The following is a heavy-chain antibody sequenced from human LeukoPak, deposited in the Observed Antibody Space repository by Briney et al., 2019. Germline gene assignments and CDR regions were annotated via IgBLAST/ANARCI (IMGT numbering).Heavy chain of an antibody. V-gene: IGHV4-59*01. CDR2: IYYSGST. J-gene: IGHJ4*02. CDR3: ARDLRFGEFDY. CDR1: GGSISSYY. D-gene: IGHD3-10*01. Sequence: PSETLSLTCTVSGGSISSYYWSWIRQPPGKGLEWIGYIYYSGSTNYNPSLKSRVTISVDTSKNQFSLKLSSVTAADTAVYYCARDLRFGEFDYWGQGTLVTVSS.